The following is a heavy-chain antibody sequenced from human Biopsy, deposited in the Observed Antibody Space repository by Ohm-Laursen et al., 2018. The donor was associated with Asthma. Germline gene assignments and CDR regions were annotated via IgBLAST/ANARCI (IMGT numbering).Heavy chain of an antibody. D-gene: IGHD2-8*01. CDR2: IGSRITYAI. CDR1: GFTVSDYH. J-gene: IGHJ4*02. V-gene: IGHV3-11*01. Sequence: SLRLSCTASGFTVSDYHMSWIRQTPGRGLEWISYIGSRITYAIYYADSVKGRFTISRDNAKNSVFLQMNSLRAEDTGVYYCAREVKMAYWGRGTLVTVSS. CDR3: AREVKMAY.